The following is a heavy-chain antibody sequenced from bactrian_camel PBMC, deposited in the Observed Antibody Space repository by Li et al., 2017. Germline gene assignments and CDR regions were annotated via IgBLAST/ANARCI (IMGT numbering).Heavy chain of an antibody. J-gene: IGHJ4*01. V-gene: IGHV3S67*01. Sequence: DVQLVESGGGTVKPGGSLRLSCQASGYSTSGSYCMGWFRQAPGKEREGVARIDSLGRTTYSDYVKDRFTVSRDNAKNTLYLQMNSLKPEDTAMYYCAAAKTVGACYEGSWLVSPHWGQGTQVTVS. CDR1: GYSTSGSYC. CDR2: IDSLGRT. D-gene: IGHD5*01. CDR3: AAAKTVGACYEGSWLVSPH.